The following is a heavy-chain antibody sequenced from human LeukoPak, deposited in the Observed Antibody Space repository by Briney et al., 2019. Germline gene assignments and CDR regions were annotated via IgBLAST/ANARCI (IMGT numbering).Heavy chain of an antibody. Sequence: SETLSLTCAVYGGSFSDYYWGWIRQPPGKGLEWIGQINHSGSANYNPSLKSRVAISVDTSKNQFSLRLSSVTAADTAVYYRARHYYDSSTYYIDHWGQGSLVTVSS. CDR2: INHSGSA. CDR1: GGSFSDYY. J-gene: IGHJ4*01. V-gene: IGHV4-34*01. D-gene: IGHD3-22*01. CDR3: ARHYYDSSTYYIDH.